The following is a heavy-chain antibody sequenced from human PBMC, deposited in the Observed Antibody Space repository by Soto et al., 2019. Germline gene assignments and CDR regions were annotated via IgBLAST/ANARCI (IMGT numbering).Heavy chain of an antibody. D-gene: IGHD5-12*01. V-gene: IGHV3-30*18. J-gene: IGHJ4*02. CDR1: GFTFSSYG. CDR2: ISYDGSNK. CDR3: AKDPSGYDPKYYFDY. Sequence: QVQLVESGGGVVQPGRSLRLSCAASGFTFSSYGMHWVRQAPGTGLEWVAVISYDGSNKYYADSVKGRFTISRDNSKNTLYLQMNSLRAEDTAVYYCAKDPSGYDPKYYFDYWGQGTLVTVSS.